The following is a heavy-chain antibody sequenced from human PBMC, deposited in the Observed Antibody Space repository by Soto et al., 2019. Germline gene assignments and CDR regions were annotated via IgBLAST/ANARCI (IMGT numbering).Heavy chain of an antibody. J-gene: IGHJ4*01. CDR2: IYWDDVK. D-gene: IGHD2-8*01. V-gene: IGHV2-5*02. CDR1: GFSLSTSGVG. CDR3: SRKWSCACAPDH. Sequence: QITLKESGPTLVKPTQTLTLTCTLSGFSLSTSGVGVGWIRQSPGKALEWLAVIYWDDVKHYSPSLERRLTIAKDSSESDLVLTSTNMHPLETAIFYCSRKWSCACAPDHWGHGIVVSVSS.